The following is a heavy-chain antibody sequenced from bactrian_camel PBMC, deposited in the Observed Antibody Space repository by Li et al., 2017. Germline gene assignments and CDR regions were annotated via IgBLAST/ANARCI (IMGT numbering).Heavy chain of an antibody. CDR1: FFILDGFD. V-gene: IGHV3S63*01. D-gene: IGHD3*01. J-gene: IGHJ6*01. CDR2: ISGDGST. Sequence: VESGGGSVQAGGSLRLSCKPSFFILDGFDMMWYRQAPGNECELVSSISGDGSTYYTDAVKGRFTISRDVAKNTVYLEMNSLKSEDTALYYCATASSPLWGPVRSFGYWGQGTQVTVS. CDR3: ATASSPLWGPVRSFGY.